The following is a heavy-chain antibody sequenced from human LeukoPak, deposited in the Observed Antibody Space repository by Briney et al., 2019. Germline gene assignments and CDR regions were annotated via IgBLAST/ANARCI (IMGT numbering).Heavy chain of an antibody. J-gene: IGHJ4*02. Sequence: PGGSLRLSCAASGFTFSSYAMSWVRQAPGKGLEWVSAISGSGGSTYYADSVKGRFTISRDNSKNTLYLQMNSLRAEDTAVYYCAKDSGDIVATTHFDYWGQGTLVTVSS. D-gene: IGHD5-12*01. CDR1: GFTFSSYA. CDR2: ISGSGGST. V-gene: IGHV3-23*01. CDR3: AKDSGDIVATTHFDY.